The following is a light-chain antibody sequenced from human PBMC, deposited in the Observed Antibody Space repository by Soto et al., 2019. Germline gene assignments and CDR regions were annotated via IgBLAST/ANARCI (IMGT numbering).Light chain of an antibody. CDR2: DAS. CDR1: QDISNY. Sequence: DIQMTQSPSSLSASVGDIVTITCQASQDISNYLNWYQQKPGKAPKLLIYDASNLETGVPSRFSGSGAGTYFPFTISSLQPEAIATYYWQQYDDLPLTVGGGTKVEIK. CDR3: QQYDDLPLT. V-gene: IGKV1-33*01. J-gene: IGKJ4*01.